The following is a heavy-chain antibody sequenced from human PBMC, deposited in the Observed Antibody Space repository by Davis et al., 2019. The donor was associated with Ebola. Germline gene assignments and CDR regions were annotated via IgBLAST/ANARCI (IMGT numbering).Heavy chain of an antibody. CDR2: IYYSGST. V-gene: IGHV4-39*01. CDR3: ARPRYCSSTRCYSYYYGMDV. Sequence: MPSETLSLTCTVSGGSISSSSYYWGWIRQPPGKGLEWIGSIYYSGSTYYNPSLKSRVTISVDTSKNQFSLKLSSVTAADTAVYYCARPRYCSSTRCYSYYYGMDVWGQGTTVTVSS. D-gene: IGHD2-2*01. CDR1: GGSISSSSYY. J-gene: IGHJ6*02.